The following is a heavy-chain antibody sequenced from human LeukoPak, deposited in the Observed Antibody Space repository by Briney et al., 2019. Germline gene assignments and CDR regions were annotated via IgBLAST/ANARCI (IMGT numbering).Heavy chain of an antibody. D-gene: IGHD5-12*01. CDR2: IWYDGSNK. J-gene: IGHJ4*02. V-gene: IGHV3-33*01. Sequence: PGRSLRLSRAASGFTFSSYGMHWVRQAPGKGLEWVAVIWYDGSNKFYADSVKGRFTISRDNSKSTLYLQMNSLRAEDTAVYYCAGGNIVATHYFDYWGQGTLVTVSS. CDR3: AGGNIVATHYFDY. CDR1: GFTFSSYG.